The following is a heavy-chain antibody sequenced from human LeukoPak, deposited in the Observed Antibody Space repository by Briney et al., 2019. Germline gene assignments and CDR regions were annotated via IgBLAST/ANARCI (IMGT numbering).Heavy chain of an antibody. D-gene: IGHD5-18*01. Sequence: GGSLRLSCAASRFTFSSYEMNWVRQAPGKGLEWVSYISSSGNTIYYADSVKGRFTISRDNSMNTLYLQMNSLRAEDTAVYYCAKDDRIQTRRYSYNYWGQGTLVTVSS. CDR1: RFTFSSYE. J-gene: IGHJ4*02. V-gene: IGHV3-48*03. CDR2: ISSSGNTI. CDR3: AKDDRIQTRRYSYNY.